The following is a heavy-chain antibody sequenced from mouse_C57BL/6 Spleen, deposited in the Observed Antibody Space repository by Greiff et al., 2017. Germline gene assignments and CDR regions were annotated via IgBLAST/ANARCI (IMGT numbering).Heavy chain of an antibody. CDR2: IDPSDSYT. J-gene: IGHJ2*01. CDR1: GYTFTSYW. CDR3: ASNYFDY. Sequence: QVQLQQPGAELVRPGTSVKLSCKASGYTFTSYWMHWVKQRPGQGLEWIGVIDPSDSYTNYNQKFKGKATLTVDTSSSTAYMQLSSLTSEYSAVYYCASNYFDYWGQGTTLTVSS. V-gene: IGHV1-59*01.